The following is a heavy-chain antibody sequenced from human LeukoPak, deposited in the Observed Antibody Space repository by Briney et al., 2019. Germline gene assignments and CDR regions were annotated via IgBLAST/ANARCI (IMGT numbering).Heavy chain of an antibody. CDR1: GFIFINHN. V-gene: IGHV3-21*01. Sequence: GGSLRLSCAASGFIFINHNLNWVRQAPGKGLEWVSSISSSGSFIYYADSAKGRFTISRDNAKNSLYLQMNSLRAEDTAVYYCAKDNRITMIVVVPIGGVDYWGQGTLVTVSS. J-gene: IGHJ4*02. CDR3: AKDNRITMIVVVPIGGVDY. D-gene: IGHD3-22*01. CDR2: ISSSGSFI.